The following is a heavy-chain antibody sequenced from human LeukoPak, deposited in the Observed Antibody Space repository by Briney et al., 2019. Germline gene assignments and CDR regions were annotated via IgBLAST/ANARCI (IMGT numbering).Heavy chain of an antibody. CDR1: GFTFSSYS. V-gene: IGHV4-34*01. Sequence: KSGGSLRLSCAASGFTFSSYSMNWVRQAPGKGLEWIGEINHSGSTNYNPSLKSRVTISVDTSKNQFSLKLSSVTAADTAVYYCARHLRGPFDYWGQGTLVTVSS. D-gene: IGHD3-16*01. J-gene: IGHJ4*02. CDR3: ARHLRGPFDY. CDR2: INHSGST.